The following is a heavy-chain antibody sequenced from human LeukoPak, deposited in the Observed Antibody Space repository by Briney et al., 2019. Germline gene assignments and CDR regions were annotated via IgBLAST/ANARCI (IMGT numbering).Heavy chain of an antibody. J-gene: IGHJ4*02. CDR3: AKSLWFGELFQEVDY. V-gene: IGHV3-23*01. D-gene: IGHD3-10*01. Sequence: PSETLSLTCVVYGGSFGGYYWSWVRQAPGKGLEWVSAISGSGGSTYYADSVKGLFTISRDNSKNTLYLQMNSLRAEDTAVYYCAKSLWFGELFQEVDYWGQGTLVTVSS. CDR2: ISGSGGST. CDR1: GGSFGGYY.